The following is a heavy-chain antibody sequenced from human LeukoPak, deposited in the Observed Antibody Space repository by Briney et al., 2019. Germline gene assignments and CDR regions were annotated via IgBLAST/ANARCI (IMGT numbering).Heavy chain of an antibody. V-gene: IGHV1-69*05. Sequence: SVKVSCKASGGTFSSYAISWVRQAPGQGLEWMGGIIPIFGTANYAQKFQGRVTITTDESTSTAYMELRSLRSEDTAVYYCARGRYYYDSVRETRLKVGPYFDYWGQGTLVTVSS. CDR1: GGTFSSYA. J-gene: IGHJ4*02. D-gene: IGHD3-22*01. CDR3: ARGRYYYDSVRETRLKVGPYFDY. CDR2: IIPIFGTA.